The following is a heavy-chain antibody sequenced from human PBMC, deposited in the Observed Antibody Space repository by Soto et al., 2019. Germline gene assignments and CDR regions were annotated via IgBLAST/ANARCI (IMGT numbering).Heavy chain of an antibody. CDR3: ARGLWFERGVDY. J-gene: IGHJ4*02. CDR2: MNPNSGNT. V-gene: IGHV1-8*01. CDR1: GYTFTSHD. D-gene: IGHD3-10*01. Sequence: ASVKVSCKASGYTFTSHDINWVRQATGQGLEWMGWMNPNSGNTGYAQKFQGRVTMTRNTSISTAYMELSSLRSEDTAVYYCARGLWFERGVDYWGQGTLVTVSS.